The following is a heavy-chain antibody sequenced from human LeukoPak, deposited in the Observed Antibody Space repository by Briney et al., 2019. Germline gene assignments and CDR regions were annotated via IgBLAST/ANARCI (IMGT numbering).Heavy chain of an antibody. CDR3: ARGRGCSSTSCYTDYYYYMDV. D-gene: IGHD2-2*02. CDR1: GGSFSGYY. V-gene: IGHV4-34*01. J-gene: IGHJ6*03. CDR2: INHSGST. Sequence: KPSETLSLTCAVYGGSFSGYYWSWIRQPPGKGLEWIGEINHSGSTIYNPSLKSRVTISVDTSKNQFSLRLTSVTAADTAVYYCARGRGCSSTSCYTDYYYYMDVWGKGTTVTVSS.